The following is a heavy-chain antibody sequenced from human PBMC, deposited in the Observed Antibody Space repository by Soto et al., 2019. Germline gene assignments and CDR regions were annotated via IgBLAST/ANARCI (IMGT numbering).Heavy chain of an antibody. Sequence: PGGSLRLSCAASGFTFSSYWMSWVRQAQGKGLEWVANIKQDGSEKYYVDSVKGRSTISRDNAKNSLYMQMNSLGAEDTAVYYCARAITMLVVVRTYGMDVWGQGTTVTVSS. CDR2: IKQDGSEK. J-gene: IGHJ6*02. CDR3: ARAITMLVVVRTYGMDV. D-gene: IGHD3-22*01. V-gene: IGHV3-7*03. CDR1: GFTFSSYW.